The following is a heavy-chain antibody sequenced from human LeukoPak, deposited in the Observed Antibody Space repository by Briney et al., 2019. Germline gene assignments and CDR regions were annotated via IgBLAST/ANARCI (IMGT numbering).Heavy chain of an antibody. D-gene: IGHD3-10*01. Sequence: GGSLRLSCAASGFTFSRYWMTWVRQAPGKGLVCVSRISSDGSSTSYADSVKGRFTISRDNAKNTLYLQMNSPRAEDTAVYYCARDYYGSVDYWGQGTLVTVSP. V-gene: IGHV3-74*01. J-gene: IGHJ4*02. CDR3: ARDYYGSVDY. CDR2: ISSDGSST. CDR1: GFTFSRYW.